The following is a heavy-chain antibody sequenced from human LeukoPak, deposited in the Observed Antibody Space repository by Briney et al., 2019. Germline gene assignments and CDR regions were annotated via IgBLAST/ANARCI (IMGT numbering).Heavy chain of an antibody. CDR3: ARGLASGYPPIPFDY. Sequence: SETLSLTCAVYGGSFGGYYWTWIRQPPGKGLEWIGEIIDTGSTKYNSSLKSRDTISVDTSKNQFSLSLDSVTAADTAVYYCARGLASGYPPIPFDYWGQGTLVTVSS. D-gene: IGHD3-3*01. J-gene: IGHJ4*02. CDR2: IIDTGST. CDR1: GGSFGGYY. V-gene: IGHV4-34*12.